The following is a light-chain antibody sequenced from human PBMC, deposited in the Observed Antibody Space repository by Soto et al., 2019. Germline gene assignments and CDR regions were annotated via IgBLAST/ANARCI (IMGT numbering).Light chain of an antibody. V-gene: IGLV1-40*01. J-gene: IGLJ2*01. CDR2: NNN. Sequence: QSVLTQPPSVSGAPGQRVTISCTGSSSNIGAGYDVHWYQQLPGTAPKLLIHNNNQRPSGVPARFSGSKSGTSASLAISGLQSEDEADYYCAAWDDSLNGVLFGGGTKVTVL. CDR1: SSNIGAGYD. CDR3: AAWDDSLNGVL.